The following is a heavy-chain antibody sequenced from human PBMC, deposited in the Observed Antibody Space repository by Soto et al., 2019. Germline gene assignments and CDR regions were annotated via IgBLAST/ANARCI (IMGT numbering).Heavy chain of an antibody. CDR3: AKGYSGYDYAN. CDR1: GFTFSNYW. Sequence: EVQLVESGGGLVQPGGTLRLSCAASGFTFSNYWMHWVRQAPGKGLVWVSRINRDGSSTTYADAVKGRFTISRDNAKNTLYLQMSSLSAEDTAVYFCAKGYSGYDYANSGQGSLVTGSS. CDR2: INRDGSST. V-gene: IGHV3-74*01. J-gene: IGHJ4*02. D-gene: IGHD5-12*01.